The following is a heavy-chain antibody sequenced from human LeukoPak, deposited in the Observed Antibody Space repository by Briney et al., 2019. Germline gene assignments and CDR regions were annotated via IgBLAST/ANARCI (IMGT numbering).Heavy chain of an antibody. D-gene: IGHD1-20*01. V-gene: IGHV5-51*01. CDR2: IYPGDSDT. CDR3: ARVYNWNQEAIETGTDY. Sequence: GESLKISCKGSGYSFTSYWIVWVRQMPGKGLEWMGIIYPGDSDTRYSPSFQGQVTISADKSISTAYLQWSSLKASDTAMYYCARVYNWNQEAIETGTDYWGQGTLVTVSS. J-gene: IGHJ4*02. CDR1: GYSFTSYW.